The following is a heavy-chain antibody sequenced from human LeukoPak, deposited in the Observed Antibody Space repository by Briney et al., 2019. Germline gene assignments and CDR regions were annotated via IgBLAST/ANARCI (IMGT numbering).Heavy chain of an antibody. Sequence: GGSLRLSCAASGFILTDYYMSWIRQAPGKGLEWVSYISADGTVKHYTDSVKGRFTISRDNAKNSLYLQMNSLRAEDKALYFCARQYCSRTSCRFDPWGQGTLVTVSS. V-gene: IGHV3-11*01. CDR3: ARQYCSRTSCRFDP. CDR1: GFILTDYY. CDR2: ISADGTVK. D-gene: IGHD2-2*01. J-gene: IGHJ5*02.